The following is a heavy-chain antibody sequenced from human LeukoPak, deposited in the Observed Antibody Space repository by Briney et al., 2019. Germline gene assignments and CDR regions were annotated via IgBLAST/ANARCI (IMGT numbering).Heavy chain of an antibody. CDR3: ARGAGYSSGWYVFPDMNDNWFDP. CDR2: IYTSGST. Sequence: SETLSLTCTVSGGSISSYYWSWIRQPAGKGLEWIGRIYTSGSTNYNPPLKSRVTMSVDTSKNQFSLKLSSVTAADTAVYYCARGAGYSSGWYVFPDMNDNWFDPWGQGTLVTVSS. CDR1: GGSISSYY. D-gene: IGHD6-19*01. V-gene: IGHV4-4*07. J-gene: IGHJ5*02.